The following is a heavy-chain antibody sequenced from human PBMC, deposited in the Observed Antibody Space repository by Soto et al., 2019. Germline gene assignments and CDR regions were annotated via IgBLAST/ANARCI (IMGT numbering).Heavy chain of an antibody. V-gene: IGHV4-59*01. CDR1: GGSMRNYF. J-gene: IGHJ4*02. D-gene: IGHD6-13*01. Sequence: SETLSLTCTVSGGSMRNYFWTWIRQPPGKGLEWIGYIHYSGTTSFFPSYNPSLRSRITISEDTSKNQFSLKLLSVTTADTAVYFCAAGEASSRNLAPYYLDFWGQGTLVTVSS. CDR2: IHYSGTT. CDR3: AAGEASSRNLAPYYLDF.